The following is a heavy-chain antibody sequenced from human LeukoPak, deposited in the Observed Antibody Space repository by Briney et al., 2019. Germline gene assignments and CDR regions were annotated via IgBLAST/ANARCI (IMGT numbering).Heavy chain of an antibody. CDR1: GFTFSGYS. CDR3: ARVRAAAEGTTFDY. J-gene: IGHJ4*02. D-gene: IGHD6-13*01. CDR2: ISRDSSVI. V-gene: IGHV3-48*01. Sequence: GGSLRLSCAASGFTFSGYSMNWDRQAPGKGLEWVSYISRDSSVIYYADSVKGRFTISRDNAKNSLYLQMNSLRAEDTAVFYCARVRAAAEGTTFDYWGQGTLVTVSS.